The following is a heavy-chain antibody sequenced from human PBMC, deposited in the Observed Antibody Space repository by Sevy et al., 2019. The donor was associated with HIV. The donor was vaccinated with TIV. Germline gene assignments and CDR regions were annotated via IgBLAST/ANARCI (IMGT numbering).Heavy chain of an antibody. J-gene: IGHJ4*02. CDR3: ARGRVTGTLDRWGEYYFDY. D-gene: IGHD1-20*01. Sequence: GGSQRLSCAASGFTFDDYGMSWVRQAPGKGLEWVSGINWNGGSTGYADSVKGRFTISRDNAKNSLYLQMNSLRAEDTALYYCARGRVTGTLDRWGEYYFDYWGQGTLVTVSS. V-gene: IGHV3-20*04. CDR2: INWNGGST. CDR1: GFTFDDYG.